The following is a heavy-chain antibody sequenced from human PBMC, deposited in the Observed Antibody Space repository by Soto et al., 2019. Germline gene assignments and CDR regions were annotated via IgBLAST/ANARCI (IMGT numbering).Heavy chain of an antibody. J-gene: IGHJ4*02. CDR1: GGSISSYY. V-gene: IGHV4-59*08. D-gene: IGHD3-22*01. CDR2: IYYSGST. CDR3: ARADSSGYSYIDY. Sequence: PSETLSLTCTVSGGSISSYYWSWIRQPPAKGLEWIGYIYYSGSTYYNPSLESRVTISVDTSKNQFSLKLSSVTAADTAVYYCARADSSGYSYIDYWGQGSLVTVSS.